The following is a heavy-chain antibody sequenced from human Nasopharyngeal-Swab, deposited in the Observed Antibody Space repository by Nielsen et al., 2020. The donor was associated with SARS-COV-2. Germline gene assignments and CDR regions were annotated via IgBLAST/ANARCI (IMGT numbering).Heavy chain of an antibody. CDR2: ISWNSGSI. V-gene: IGHV3-9*01. J-gene: IGHJ4*02. CDR1: GFTFDDYA. D-gene: IGHD1-26*01. CDR3: AKAPGWELLDYFDY. Sequence: SLKISCAASGFTFDDYAMHWVRLAPGKGLEWVSGISWNSGSIGYADSVKGRFTISRDNAKNSLYLQMNSLRAEDTALYYCAKAPGWELLDYFDYWGQGTLVTVSS.